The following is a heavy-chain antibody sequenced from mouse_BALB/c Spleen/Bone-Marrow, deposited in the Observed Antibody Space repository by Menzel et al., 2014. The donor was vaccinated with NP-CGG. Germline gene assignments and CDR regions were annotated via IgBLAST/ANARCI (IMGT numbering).Heavy chain of an antibody. V-gene: IGHV12-1-1*01. Sequence: QVQLQQSGPAVIKPSQSLSLSCIASGFSTTSSSYCWHWIRQPPGKGLEWMGRLCYDGSIYYSPSIKSRTTISMDTSLNKFFIQLRSVTKEDTAIYYCSSENWGYGNYPYAMDYWGQGTSVTVSS. J-gene: IGHJ4*01. CDR1: GFSTTSSSYC. D-gene: IGHD2-1*01. CDR3: SSENWGYGNYPYAMDY. CDR2: LCYDGSI.